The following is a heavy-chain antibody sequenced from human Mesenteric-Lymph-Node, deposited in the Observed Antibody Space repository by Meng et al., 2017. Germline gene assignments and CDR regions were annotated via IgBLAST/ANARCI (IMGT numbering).Heavy chain of an antibody. V-gene: IGHV3-33*01. J-gene: IGHJ4*02. D-gene: IGHD5-24*01. CDR3: ARDGHAYNYDY. CDR1: GFTFSRYG. CDR2: IWYDESNR. Sequence: QVQLVESGGGVVQPGRSLSFSCSASGFTFSRYGFHWVRQAPGKGLEWVATIWYDESNRYYADSVKGRFTISRDNSKNTLYLQMNNLGAEDTALYYCARDGHAYNYDYWGQGTLVTVSS.